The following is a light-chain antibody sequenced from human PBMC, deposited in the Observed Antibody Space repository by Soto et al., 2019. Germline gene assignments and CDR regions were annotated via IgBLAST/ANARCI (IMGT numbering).Light chain of an antibody. CDR3: QQYKTYPYT. J-gene: IGKJ2*01. CDR2: DAS. CDR1: QSINSW. V-gene: IGKV1-5*01. Sequence: DIQMTQSPSTLSASVGDRVTITCRASQSINSWLAWYHQKPGKAPKLLIYDASSLESGVPSRFSGSGSGTEFSLFISSLQPDDFATYYCQQYKTYPYTFGQGTKLDI.